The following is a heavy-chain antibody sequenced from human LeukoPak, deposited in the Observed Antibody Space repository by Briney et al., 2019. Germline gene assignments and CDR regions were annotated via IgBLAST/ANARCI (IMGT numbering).Heavy chain of an antibody. J-gene: IGHJ4*02. CDR1: GGSISSYC. CDR3: ARQGIALTPFDY. CDR2: IYYSGST. Sequence: SETLSLTCTVSGGSISSYCWSWIRQPPGKGLDWVGYIYYSGSTNYNPSLKSRVTISVNTSKNQFSLKLSSVTAADNAVYYCARQGIALTPFDYWGQGTLVTVSS. D-gene: IGHD6-13*01. V-gene: IGHV4-59*08.